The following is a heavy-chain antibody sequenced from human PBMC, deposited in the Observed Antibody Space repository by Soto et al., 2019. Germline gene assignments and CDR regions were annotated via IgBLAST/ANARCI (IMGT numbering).Heavy chain of an antibody. CDR2: IYYSGSS. Sequence: SETLSLTCSVSGDSISSGTHYWAWIRQPPGRGLEWIGSIYYSGSSYFNQSLKSRGTISVDTSKNQFSLELSSVTAADTAVYYCARHTPGDAVEKWGQGTQVTVSS. D-gene: IGHD2-21*01. J-gene: IGHJ4*02. CDR3: ARHTPGDAVEK. V-gene: IGHV4-39*01. CDR1: GDSISSGTHY.